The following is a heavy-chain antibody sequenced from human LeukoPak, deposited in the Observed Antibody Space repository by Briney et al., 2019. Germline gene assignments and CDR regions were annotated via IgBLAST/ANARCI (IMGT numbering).Heavy chain of an antibody. CDR1: GGSISSTSYC. Sequence: SETLSLTCTVSGGSISSTSYCWGWIRQPPGKGLEWIGTIYYSGSPYYNPSLKSRVTISVDTSKKQFSLKLSSVTAADTAVYYCARIVVVSAKAFDIWGQGTVVTVSS. V-gene: IGHV4-39*01. CDR2: IYYSGSP. J-gene: IGHJ3*02. D-gene: IGHD2-21*02. CDR3: ARIVVVSAKAFDI.